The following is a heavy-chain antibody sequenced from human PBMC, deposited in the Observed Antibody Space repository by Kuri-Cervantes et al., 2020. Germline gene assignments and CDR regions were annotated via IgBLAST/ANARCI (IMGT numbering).Heavy chain of an antibody. V-gene: IGHV1-69*13. CDR3: ARSRGDFYGLDV. CDR2: IIPIFGTA. J-gene: IGHJ6*02. Sequence: SVKVSCKASGGTFSSYAISWVRQAPGQGLEWMGGIIPIFGTANYAQKFQGRVTITADESTSTAYLQWSSLKASDTAMYYCARSRGDFYGLDVWGQGTTVTVSS. CDR1: GGTFSSYA.